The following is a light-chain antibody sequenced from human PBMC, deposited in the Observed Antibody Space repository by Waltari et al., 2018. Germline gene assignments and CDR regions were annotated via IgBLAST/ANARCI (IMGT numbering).Light chain of an antibody. CDR1: QSVGTS. V-gene: IGKV3-20*01. CDR3: QHYVRLPGT. Sequence: CRASQSVGTSLAWYQQKPGQAPRLLIYGASRRATGIPDRFSGSGSGTDFSLTISRLEPEDFAVYYCQHYVRLPGTFGQGTKVEI. CDR2: GAS. J-gene: IGKJ1*01.